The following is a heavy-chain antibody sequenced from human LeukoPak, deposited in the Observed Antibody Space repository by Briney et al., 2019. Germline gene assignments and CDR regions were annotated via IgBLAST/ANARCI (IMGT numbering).Heavy chain of an antibody. J-gene: IGHJ4*02. D-gene: IGHD3-16*02. V-gene: IGHV1-18*04. CDR3: ARDQYDSVWGSYRPYFDF. Sequence: ASVNVSYRASGHTFPRHDMLWVPQAPGQGLEWMGDLTPYTGDTKYAERLQDRVIMTTDTSTRTAYMELRSLTSDDTAVFYCARDQYDSVWGSYRPYFDFWGQGTLGTVSA. CDR2: LTPYTGDT. CDR1: GHTFPRHD.